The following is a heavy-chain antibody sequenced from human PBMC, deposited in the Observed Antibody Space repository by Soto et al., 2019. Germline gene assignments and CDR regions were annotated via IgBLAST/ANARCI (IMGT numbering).Heavy chain of an antibody. J-gene: IGHJ6*02. D-gene: IGHD3-3*01. CDR2: TYYMSKWYN. V-gene: IGHV6-1*01. CDR3: ARDSYDFWSGYYAGYYYYGMDV. Sequence: SQTLSLTCAISGDSVSSNSAAWNWIRQSPSRGVGWLGRTYYMSKWYNDYAVSVKSRITINPDTSKNQFSLQLNSVTPEDTAVYYCARDSYDFWSGYYAGYYYYGMDVWGQGTTVTVSS. CDR1: GDSVSSNSAA.